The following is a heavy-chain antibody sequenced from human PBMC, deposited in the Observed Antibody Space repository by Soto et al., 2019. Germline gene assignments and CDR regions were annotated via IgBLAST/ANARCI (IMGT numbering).Heavy chain of an antibody. D-gene: IGHD1-1*01. CDR1: GFTFSSYW. J-gene: IGHJ6*02. Sequence: GGSLRLSCAASGFTFSSYWMSWVRQAPGKGLEWVANIKQDGSEKYYVDSVKGRFTISRDNAKNSLYLQMNSLRAEDTAVYYCSCDGTVFDPLTNHYPHYGMDVWGQGTTVTVSS. CDR3: SCDGTVFDPLTNHYPHYGMDV. CDR2: IKQDGSEK. V-gene: IGHV3-7*05.